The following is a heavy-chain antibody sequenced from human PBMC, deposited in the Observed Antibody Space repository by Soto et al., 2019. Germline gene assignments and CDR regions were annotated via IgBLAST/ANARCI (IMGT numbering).Heavy chain of an antibody. CDR3: AKDSGSYYEYYYYGMDV. CDR2: ISYDGSNK. J-gene: IGHJ6*02. CDR1: GFTFSSYG. Sequence: GGSLRHSCAASGFTFSSYGMHWVRQAPGKGLEWVAVISYDGSNKYYADSVKGRFTISRDNSKNTLYLQMNSLRAEDTAVYYCAKDSGSYYEYYYYGMDVWGQGTTVTVSS. D-gene: IGHD1-26*01. V-gene: IGHV3-30*18.